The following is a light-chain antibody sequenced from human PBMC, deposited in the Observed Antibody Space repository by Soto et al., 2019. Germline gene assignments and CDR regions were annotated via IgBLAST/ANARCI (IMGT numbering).Light chain of an antibody. V-gene: IGKV3-11*01. CDR2: DAS. Sequence: EILLTQSPSTLPLSPGERATLSCRASQSVSNYLAWYQQKPGLAPRLLIHDASNRATGIPARLSGSGSGTDFTLTISSLEPEDFAVYYCQQRSNWLTFGGGTKVDIK. CDR3: QQRSNWLT. J-gene: IGKJ4*01. CDR1: QSVSNY.